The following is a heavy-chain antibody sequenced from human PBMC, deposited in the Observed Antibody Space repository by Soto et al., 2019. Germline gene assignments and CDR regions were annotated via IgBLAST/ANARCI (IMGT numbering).Heavy chain of an antibody. D-gene: IGHD3-22*01. Sequence: PGGSLRLSCAASGFTFSSYAMSWVRQAPGKGLEWVSAISGSGGSTYYADSVKGRFTISRDNSKNTLYLQMNSLRAEDTAVYYCANSHTYYYDSSGYYPTHDAFDIWGQGTMVTVS. CDR1: GFTFSSYA. CDR2: ISGSGGST. J-gene: IGHJ3*02. CDR3: ANSHTYYYDSSGYYPTHDAFDI. V-gene: IGHV3-23*01.